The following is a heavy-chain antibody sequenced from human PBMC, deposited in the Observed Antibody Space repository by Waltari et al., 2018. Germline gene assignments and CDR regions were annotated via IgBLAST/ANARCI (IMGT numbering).Heavy chain of an antibody. D-gene: IGHD6-19*01. CDR2: IYHSGST. CDR3: ARVKAVADPDY. V-gene: IGHV4-38-2*01. Sequence: QVQLQESGPGPVKPSEPLSLTCAVSGYSISSGYYWGWLRQPPGKGLEWIGSIYHSGSTYYNPSLKSRVTISVDTSKNQFSLKLSSVTAADTAVYYCARVKAVADPDYWGQGTLVTVSS. CDR1: GYSISSGYY. J-gene: IGHJ4*02.